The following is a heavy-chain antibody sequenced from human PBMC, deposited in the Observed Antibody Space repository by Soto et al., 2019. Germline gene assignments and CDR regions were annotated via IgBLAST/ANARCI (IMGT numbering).Heavy chain of an antibody. Sequence: QVQLVQSGAEVKKPGASVRVSCKASGYTFTSYGISWVRQAPGQGLEWMGWISAYNGNTKYAQILQGRVTMTTDTPTSTAYMELRSLRSDDTAVYFCARGAVAGDYYYYYGVAVWGQGTTVTVSS. CDR1: GYTFTSYG. D-gene: IGHD6-19*01. CDR3: ARGAVAGDYYYYYGVAV. V-gene: IGHV1-18*01. J-gene: IGHJ6*02. CDR2: ISAYNGNT.